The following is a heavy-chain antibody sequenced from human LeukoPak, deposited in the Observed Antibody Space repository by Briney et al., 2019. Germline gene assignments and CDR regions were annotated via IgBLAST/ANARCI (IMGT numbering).Heavy chain of an antibody. CDR1: GGSISSYY. J-gene: IGHJ5*02. V-gene: IGHV4-59*01. CDR3: ARSVVGRYYGSGSYSDWFDP. CDR2: IYYSGST. D-gene: IGHD3-10*01. Sequence: SETLSLTCTVSGGSISSYYWSWIRQPPGKGLEWIGYIYYSGSTNYDPSLKSRVTISVDTSKNQFSLKLSSVTAADTAVYYRARSVVGRYYGSGSYSDWFDPWGRGTLVTVSS.